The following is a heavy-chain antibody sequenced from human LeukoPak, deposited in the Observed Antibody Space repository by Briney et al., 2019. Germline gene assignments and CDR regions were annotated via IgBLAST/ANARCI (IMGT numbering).Heavy chain of an antibody. CDR1: GFTFSTYW. CDR3: ARSRFYF. CDR2: IKPDGSEK. V-gene: IGHV3-7*01. J-gene: IGHJ5*01. Sequence: GGSLRLSCAASGFTFSTYWMGWVRQAPGKGLEWVAKIKPDGSEKDHVDSVKGRFTISRDNAKNSLYLQLNSLRAEDTAVYYCARSRFYFWGQGTLVTVSS.